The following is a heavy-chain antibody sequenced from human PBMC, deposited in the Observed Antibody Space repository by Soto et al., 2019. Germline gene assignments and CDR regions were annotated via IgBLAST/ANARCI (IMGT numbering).Heavy chain of an antibody. Sequence: PSETLSLTCTVSGGSISSVDYYWSWIRQPPGKGLEWIGYISYNGSTYYSPSLKSRLTISVDTSKNKFSLKLSSVTAADTAIYHCARDSGGLTTVTPEFRYGMDVWGQGTTVTVSS. V-gene: IGHV4-30-4*01. J-gene: IGHJ6*02. CDR1: GGSISSVDYY. CDR2: ISYNGST. D-gene: IGHD4-17*01. CDR3: ARDSGGLTTVTPEFRYGMDV.